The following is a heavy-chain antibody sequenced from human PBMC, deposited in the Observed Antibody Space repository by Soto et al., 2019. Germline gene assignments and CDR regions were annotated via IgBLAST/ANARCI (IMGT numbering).Heavy chain of an antibody. V-gene: IGHV4-59*01. CDR1: GGSISSYY. D-gene: IGHD2-2*01. J-gene: IGHJ6*02. Sequence: QVQLQESGPGLVKPSETLSLTCTVSGGSISSYYWSWIRQPPGKGLEWNGYIYYSGSTNYNPSLKSRVTISVDTSKNQFSLKLSSVTAADTAVYYCAREGCSSTSCYTPYYYYGMDVWGQGTTVTVSS. CDR2: IYYSGST. CDR3: AREGCSSTSCYTPYYYYGMDV.